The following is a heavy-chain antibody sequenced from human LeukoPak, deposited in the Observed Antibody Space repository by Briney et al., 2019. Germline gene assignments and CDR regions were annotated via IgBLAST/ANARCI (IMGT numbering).Heavy chain of an antibody. CDR1: GGSISGYY. CDR3: ARHYGSGNNWFDP. D-gene: IGHD3-10*01. CDR2: IYYSGST. Sequence: SETLSLTCTVPGGSISGYYWSWIRQPPGKGLEWIGYIYYSGSTNYNPSLKSRVTISVDTSKNQFSLKLSSVSAADTAVYYCARHYGSGNNWFDPWGQGTLVTVSS. J-gene: IGHJ5*02. V-gene: IGHV4-59*01.